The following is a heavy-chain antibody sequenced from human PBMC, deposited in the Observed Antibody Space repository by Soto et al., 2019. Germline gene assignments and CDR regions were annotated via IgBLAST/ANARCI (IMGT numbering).Heavy chain of an antibody. J-gene: IGHJ4*02. D-gene: IGHD3-22*01. Sequence: GASVKVCCKASVYTFTSYARHWVRQAPGQRLEWMGWINAYNGNTKYSQKLQGRVTMTTDTSTSTAYMELRSLRSDDTAVYYCARDFYYYDSSGYYYVPFPSSAFDYWGQGTLVTVSS. V-gene: IGHV1-3*01. CDR3: ARDFYYYDSSGYYYVPFPSSAFDY. CDR2: INAYNGNT. CDR1: VYTFTSYA.